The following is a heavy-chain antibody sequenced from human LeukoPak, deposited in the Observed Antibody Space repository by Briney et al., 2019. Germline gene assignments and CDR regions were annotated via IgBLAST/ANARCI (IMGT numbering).Heavy chain of an antibody. V-gene: IGHV3-30*18. J-gene: IGHJ4*02. CDR2: ISYDGSNK. Sequence: GGSLRLSCAASGFTFSSYGMHWVRQAPGKGLEWVAGISYDGSNKYYADSVKGRFTISRDNSKNTLYLQMNSLRAEDTAVYYCAKWDLGDYDYWGQGTLVTVSS. CDR3: AKWDLGDYDY. D-gene: IGHD1-26*01. CDR1: GFTFSSYG.